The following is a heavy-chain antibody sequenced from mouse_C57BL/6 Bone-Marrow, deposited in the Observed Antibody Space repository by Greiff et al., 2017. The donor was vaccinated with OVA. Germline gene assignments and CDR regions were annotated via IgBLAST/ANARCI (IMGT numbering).Heavy chain of an antibody. CDR2: ISDGGSYN. V-gene: IGHV5-4*03. Sequence: EVKLMESGGGLVKPGGSLKLSCAASGFTFSSYAMSLVRQPPEKRLEWVAIISDGGSYNYYPDPVKGRFTISSDNAKNNLYRQMSHLTSEDTAMYYCARALAWFAYWGQGTLVTVSA. CDR3: ARALAWFAY. CDR1: GFTFSSYA. J-gene: IGHJ3*01.